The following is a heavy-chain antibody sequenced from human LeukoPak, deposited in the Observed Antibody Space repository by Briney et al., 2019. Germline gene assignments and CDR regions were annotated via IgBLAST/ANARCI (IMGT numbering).Heavy chain of an antibody. V-gene: IGHV3-15*01. D-gene: IGHD1-26*01. CDR3: AKDPKVGATLNWFDP. J-gene: IGHJ5*02. CDR2: IKSKTDGGTT. Sequence: GGSLRLSCAASGFTFSNAWMSWVRQAPGKGLEWVGRIKSKTDGGTTDYAAPVKGRFTISRDDSKNTLYLQMNSLRAEDTAVYYCAKDPKVGATLNWFDPWGQGTLVTVSS. CDR1: GFTFSNAW.